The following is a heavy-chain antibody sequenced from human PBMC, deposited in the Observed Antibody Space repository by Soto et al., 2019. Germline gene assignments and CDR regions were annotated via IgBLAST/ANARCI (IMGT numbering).Heavy chain of an antibody. CDR3: ARKAGLHNYYYLDV. CDR2: MNPDNGNT. D-gene: IGHD6-19*01. Sequence: QVQLEQSGAEVWKPGASVKVSCKTSGYTFTDFDINWVRQAPGQGLEWMGWMNPDNGNTGYAQSFQGRIYMTGNTSLSTVYLELSSLRSDDTAVYFCARKAGLHNYYYLDVWGKGTTVTVAS. J-gene: IGHJ6*03. CDR1: GYTFTDFD. V-gene: IGHV1-8*01.